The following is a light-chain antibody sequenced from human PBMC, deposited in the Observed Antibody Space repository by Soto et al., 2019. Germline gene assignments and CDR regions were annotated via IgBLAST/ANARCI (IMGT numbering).Light chain of an antibody. CDR1: QGIKNW. J-gene: IGKJ5*01. Sequence: DIRMTQSPSYVSASVGDRVTITCRASQGIKNWLAWYQQKPGKAPNLLIYAASTLQSGVPSRFSGSGSGTDFTPTISSLQPEDFATYYCQQLDSYPITFGQGTRLEI. CDR3: QQLDSYPIT. CDR2: AAS. V-gene: IGKV1-12*01.